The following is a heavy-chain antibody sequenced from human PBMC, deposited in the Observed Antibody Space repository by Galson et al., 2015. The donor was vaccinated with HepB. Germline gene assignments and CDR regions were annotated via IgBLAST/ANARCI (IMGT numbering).Heavy chain of an antibody. Sequence: SLRLSCAASGFGFDTHAMSWVRQAPGKGLEWISGISGTGDSTFYADSVKGRFTVSRDNSNNMLYLQMNSLRAEDAGLYFCAKGYGLFDSWGQGILVTVSS. CDR1: GFGFDTHA. J-gene: IGHJ5*01. CDR2: ISGTGDST. D-gene: IGHD5-18*01. V-gene: IGHV3-23*01. CDR3: AKGYGLFDS.